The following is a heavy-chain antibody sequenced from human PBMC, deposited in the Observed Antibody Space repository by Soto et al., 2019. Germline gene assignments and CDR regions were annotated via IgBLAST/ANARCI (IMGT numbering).Heavy chain of an antibody. Sequence: ASETLSLTCTVSGGSISSGSYYWSWIRQPPGKGLEWIGEINHSGSTNYNPSLKSRVTISVDTSKNQFSLKLSSVTAADTAVYYCARVGMKRITIFGVVIKDSVPRKAGDNWFDPWGQGTLVTVSS. CDR3: ARVGMKRITIFGVVIKDSVPRKAGDNWFDP. CDR1: GGSISSGSYY. D-gene: IGHD3-3*01. J-gene: IGHJ5*02. CDR2: INHSGST. V-gene: IGHV4-39*07.